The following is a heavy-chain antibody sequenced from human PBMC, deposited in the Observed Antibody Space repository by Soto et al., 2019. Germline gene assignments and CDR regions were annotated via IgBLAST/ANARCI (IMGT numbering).Heavy chain of an antibody. CDR1: TFTFSSYG. Sequence: QVQLVESGGGVVQPGRSLRLSCAASTFTFSSYGMHWVRQAPGKGLEWVAVIWYDGSNKYYADSVKGRFTISRDNSKNXLXLXRNSLRGEDTAVYYCARDPTVQYCISTSCYYYGMDVWGQGTTVTVSS. CDR3: ARDPTVQYCISTSCYYYGMDV. D-gene: IGHD2-2*01. CDR2: IWYDGSNK. J-gene: IGHJ6*02. V-gene: IGHV3-33*01.